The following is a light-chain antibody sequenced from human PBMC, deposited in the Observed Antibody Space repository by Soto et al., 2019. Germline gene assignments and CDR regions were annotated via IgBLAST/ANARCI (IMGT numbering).Light chain of an antibody. CDR2: DAS. Sequence: VVLTQSPGTLSLSPGERATLSCRASQSVRSMYLAWYQQKPGQAPRLLIYDASSRATDIPDRFSGSGSGTDFTLTISRLEPEDFAVYYCQQRSNWLTFGGGTKVEIK. J-gene: IGKJ4*01. CDR1: QSVRSMY. V-gene: IGKV3D-20*02. CDR3: QQRSNWLT.